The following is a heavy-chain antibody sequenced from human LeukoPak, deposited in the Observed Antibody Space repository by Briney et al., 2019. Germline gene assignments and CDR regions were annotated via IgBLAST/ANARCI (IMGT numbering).Heavy chain of an antibody. CDR2: IFHTGDA. J-gene: IGHJ3*02. CDR3: ARDEGASAFDI. CDR1: GGSISNYY. V-gene: IGHV4-4*08. Sequence: SETLSLTCTVSGGSISNYYWSWIRQPPGKGLQWIGYIFHTGDARYNPSLQSRVTVSLDTSRNQVFLKVNSVTAADTAVYYCARDEGASAFDIWGQGTMVTVSS. D-gene: IGHD1-26*01.